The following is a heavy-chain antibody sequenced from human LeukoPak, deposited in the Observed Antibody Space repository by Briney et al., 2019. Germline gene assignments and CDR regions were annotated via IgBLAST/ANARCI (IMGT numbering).Heavy chain of an antibody. CDR2: ISGSGGDT. D-gene: IGHD1-1*01. J-gene: IGHJ4*02. CDR3: ARDPRTVRI. CDR1: GFTFSSYW. V-gene: IGHV3-21*05. Sequence: PGGSLRLSCAASGFTFSSYWMSWVRQAPGKGLEWLSYISGSGGDTNYADSVRGRFTISRDNAKNSLYLQMNSLRVEDTAVYYCARDPRTVRIWGQGTLVTVSS.